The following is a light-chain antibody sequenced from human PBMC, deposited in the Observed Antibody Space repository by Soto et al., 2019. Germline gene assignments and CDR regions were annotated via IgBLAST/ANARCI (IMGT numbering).Light chain of an antibody. CDR1: SSDVGGYNY. CDR3: SSHAGNNNYV. J-gene: IGLJ1*01. CDR2: EVT. V-gene: IGLV2-8*01. Sequence: QSALTQPASVSGSPGQSITISCTGTSSDVGGYNYVSWYQQHPGKAPKLMIYEVTERPSGVPDRFSGSKSGNTASLTVSGLQTEDEADYYCSSHAGNNNYVFGTGTKLTVL.